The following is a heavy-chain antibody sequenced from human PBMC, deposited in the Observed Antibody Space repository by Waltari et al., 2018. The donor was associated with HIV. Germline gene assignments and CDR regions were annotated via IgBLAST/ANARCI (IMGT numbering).Heavy chain of an antibody. CDR3: AKDLIYPVVSSVRIDY. Sequence: EVQRFASGGGLVQPGGALTRSGAGLGFTGDQAAMSWVRETPGKGLECLSAISGSGSDTKYADSVKGRFTVSRDNSKNTVYLHMNGLRAEDSAVYFCAKDLIYPVVSSVRIDYWGQGTRVTVSS. CDR1: GFTGDQAA. D-gene: IGHD2-15*01. CDR2: ISGSGSDT. V-gene: IGHV3-23*01. J-gene: IGHJ4*02.